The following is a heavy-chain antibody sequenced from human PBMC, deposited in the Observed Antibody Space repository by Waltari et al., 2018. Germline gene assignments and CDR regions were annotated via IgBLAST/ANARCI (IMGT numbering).Heavy chain of an antibody. CDR1: GYTFMYYF. D-gene: IGHD3-10*01. Sequence: EVELVQSGAEVQKPGATVKISCKASGYTFMYYFMHWVQQAPGKGLEWMGRIDPEDGETVYSEKFQGIVTITADTSTDTAYMELSSLTSGDTAVYYCAPLPGGSGQTFDYWGQGTLVTVSS. V-gene: IGHV1-69-2*01. J-gene: IGHJ4*02. CDR3: APLPGGSGQTFDY. CDR2: IDPEDGET.